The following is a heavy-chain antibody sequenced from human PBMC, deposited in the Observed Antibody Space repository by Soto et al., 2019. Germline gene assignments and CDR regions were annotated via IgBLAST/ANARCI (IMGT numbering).Heavy chain of an antibody. V-gene: IGHV3-23*01. CDR2: ISGSGGTT. Sequence: GGSLRLSCAASGFTFSSYGMSWVRQAPGKGLEWVSSISGSGGTTYYADSVEGRFTISRDNSKNTLYLQMSSLGADDTAEYYCAKDPGASPIRGNFQSLVIRKSQGSNRSYFDCWGQGTLVTVSS. CDR1: GFTFSSYG. D-gene: IGHD1-7*01. CDR3: AKDPGASPIRGNFQSLVIRKSQGSNRSYFDC. J-gene: IGHJ4*02.